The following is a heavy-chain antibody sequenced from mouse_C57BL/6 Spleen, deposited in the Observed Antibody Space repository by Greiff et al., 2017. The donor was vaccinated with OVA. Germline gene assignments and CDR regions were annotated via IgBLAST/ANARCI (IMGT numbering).Heavy chain of an antibody. V-gene: IGHV1-39*01. CDR1: GYSFTDYH. Sequence: VQLKESGPELVKPGASVKISCKASGYSFTDYHMNWVKQSNGKSLEWIGVINPNYGTTSYNQKFKGKATLTVDQSSSTAYMQLNSLTSEDSAVYYCARVGAPRGYFDYWGQGTTLTVSS. CDR3: ARVGAPRGYFDY. J-gene: IGHJ2*01. CDR2: INPNYGTT. D-gene: IGHD3-3*01.